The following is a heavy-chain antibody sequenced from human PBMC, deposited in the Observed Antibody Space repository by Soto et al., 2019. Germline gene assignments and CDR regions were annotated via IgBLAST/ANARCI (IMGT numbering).Heavy chain of an antibody. Sequence: TLSLTCAVSGGSISSGGYSWSWIRQPPGKGLEWIGYIYHSGSTYYNPSLKSRVTISVDRSKNQFSLKLSSVTAADTAVYYCARGGGMMTFGGVTPNWFDPWGQGTLVTVSS. CDR2: IYHSGST. J-gene: IGHJ5*02. CDR1: GGSISSGGYS. V-gene: IGHV4-30-2*01. D-gene: IGHD3-16*01. CDR3: ARGGGMMTFGGVTPNWFDP.